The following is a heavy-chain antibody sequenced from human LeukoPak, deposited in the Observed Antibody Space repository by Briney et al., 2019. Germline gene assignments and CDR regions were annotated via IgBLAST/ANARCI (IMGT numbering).Heavy chain of an antibody. V-gene: IGHV4-61*08. CDR3: ARTSGGYYYDSSAPGGAFDI. D-gene: IGHD3-22*01. J-gene: IGHJ3*02. CDR1: GGSISSGGYS. Sequence: SETLSLTCAVSGGSISSGGYSWSWIRPPPGKGLEWIGYIYYSGSTNYNPSLKSRVTISVDTSKNQFSLKLSSVTAADTAVYYCARTSGGYYYDSSAPGGAFDIWGQGTMVTVSS. CDR2: IYYSGST.